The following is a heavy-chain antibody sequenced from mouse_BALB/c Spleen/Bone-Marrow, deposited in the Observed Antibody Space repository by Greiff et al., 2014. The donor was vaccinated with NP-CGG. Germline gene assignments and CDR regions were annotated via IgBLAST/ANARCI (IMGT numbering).Heavy chain of an antibody. Sequence: VQLQQSGAELVKPGASVKLSCTASGFNIKDTYMHWVKQRPAQGLEWIGRIDPANGNTKYDPKFQGKATITADTSSNTAYLQLSSLTSEDTAVYYCARYNYGSSQFAYWGQGTLVTVSA. CDR3: ARYNYGSSQFAY. J-gene: IGHJ3*01. V-gene: IGHV14-3*02. CDR1: GFNIKDTY. D-gene: IGHD1-1*01. CDR2: IDPANGNT.